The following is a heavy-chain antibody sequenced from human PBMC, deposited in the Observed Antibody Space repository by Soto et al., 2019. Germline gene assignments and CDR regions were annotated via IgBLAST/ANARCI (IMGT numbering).Heavy chain of an antibody. CDR3: ARDPQPRLLWFGEVGNYMDV. CDR1: GFTFSDYY. CDR2: ISSSGSTI. Sequence: GGSLRLSCAASGFTFSDYYMSWIRQAPGKGLEWVSYISSSGSTIYYADSVKGRFTISRDNAKNSLYLQMNSLRAEDTAVYYCARDPQPRLLWFGEVGNYMDVWGKGTTVTVSS. J-gene: IGHJ6*03. D-gene: IGHD3-10*01. V-gene: IGHV3-11*01.